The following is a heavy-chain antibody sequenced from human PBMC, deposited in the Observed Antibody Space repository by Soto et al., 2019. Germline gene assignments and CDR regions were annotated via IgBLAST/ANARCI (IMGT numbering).Heavy chain of an antibody. Sequence: SETLSLTCAVSGGSISSGGYSWSWIRQPPGKGLEWIGYIYHSGSTYYNPSLKSRVTISVDRSKNQFSLKLSSVTAADTAVYYCARGSDHYDSSGYSRGYNWFDPWGQGTLVTVSS. D-gene: IGHD3-22*01. V-gene: IGHV4-30-2*01. CDR2: IYHSGST. CDR1: GGSISSGGYS. J-gene: IGHJ5*02. CDR3: ARGSDHYDSSGYSRGYNWFDP.